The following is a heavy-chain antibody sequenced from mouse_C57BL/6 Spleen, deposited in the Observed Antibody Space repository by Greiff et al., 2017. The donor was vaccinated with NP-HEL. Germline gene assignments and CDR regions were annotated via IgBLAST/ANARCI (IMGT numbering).Heavy chain of an antibody. CDR3: ARWGAAWFAY. Sequence: QVQLQQPGAELVMPGASVKLSCKASGYTFTSYWMHWVKQRPGQGLEWIGEIDPSDSYTNYNQKFKGKSTLTVDKSSSTAYMQLSSLTSEDSAVYYWARWGAAWFAYWGQGTLVTVSA. CDR2: IDPSDSYT. V-gene: IGHV1-69*01. CDR1: GYTFTSYW. J-gene: IGHJ3*01.